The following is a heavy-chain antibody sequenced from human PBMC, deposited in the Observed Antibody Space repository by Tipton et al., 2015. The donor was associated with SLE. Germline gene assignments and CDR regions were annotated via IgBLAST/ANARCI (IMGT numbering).Heavy chain of an antibody. J-gene: IGHJ3*02. D-gene: IGHD1-26*01. CDR1: GFIFSTYS. CDR3: ARGSGAFDI. CDR2: ISSSSSSYI. Sequence: SLRLSCAASGFIFSTYSMNWVRQAPGKGLEWVSSISSSSSSYIYYADSLKGRFTISRDNAKNSLYLQMNSLRAEDTAVYYCARGSGAFDIWGQGTMVTVSS. V-gene: IGHV3-21*01.